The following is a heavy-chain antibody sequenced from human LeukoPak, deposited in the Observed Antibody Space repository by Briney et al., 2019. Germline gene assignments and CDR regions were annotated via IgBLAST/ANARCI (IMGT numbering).Heavy chain of an antibody. CDR3: ARDGYYYDSSGPINWFDP. CDR1: GGSISSSSYY. V-gene: IGHV4-61*02. Sequence: SETLSLTCTVSGGSISSSSYYWGWIRQPAGKGLEWIGRIYTSGSTNYNPSLKSRVTMSVDTSKNQFSLKLSSVTAADTAVYYCARDGYYYDSSGPINWFDPWGQGTLVTVSS. J-gene: IGHJ5*02. CDR2: IYTSGST. D-gene: IGHD3-22*01.